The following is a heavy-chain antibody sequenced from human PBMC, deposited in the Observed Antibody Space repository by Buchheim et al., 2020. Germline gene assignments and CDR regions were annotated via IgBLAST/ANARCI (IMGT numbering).Heavy chain of an antibody. Sequence: EERLVESGGGLVQPGGSLKLSCAGSGFTFSHYWMSWVRQAPGKGLEWVANIKGDGSATEYVDSVKGRFTISRDNAKNSLYLHMDSLRAEDTAVYYCAREGVPGVWARNYYLDYWGQGT. D-gene: IGHD3-10*01. CDR1: GFTFSHYW. J-gene: IGHJ4*02. CDR3: AREGVPGVWARNYYLDY. CDR2: IKGDGSAT. V-gene: IGHV3-7*01.